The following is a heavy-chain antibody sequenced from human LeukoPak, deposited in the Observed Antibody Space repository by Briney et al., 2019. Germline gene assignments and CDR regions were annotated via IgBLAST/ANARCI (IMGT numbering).Heavy chain of an antibody. Sequence: PGGSLRLSCAASGFTFSSYAMSWVRQAPGKGLEWVSAISGSGGSTYYADSLKSRFTISRDYAKNLLYLQMNSLRAEDTAVYYCARNIEGYKLYNFDSWGQGTLVTVSS. CDR3: ARNIEGYKLYNFDS. J-gene: IGHJ4*02. CDR2: ISGSGGST. CDR1: GFTFSSYA. D-gene: IGHD5-24*01. V-gene: IGHV3-23*01.